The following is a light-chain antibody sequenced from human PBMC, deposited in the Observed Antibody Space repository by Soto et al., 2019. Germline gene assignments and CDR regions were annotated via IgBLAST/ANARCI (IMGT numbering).Light chain of an antibody. CDR3: QKYNSAPWT. J-gene: IGKJ1*01. CDR1: QGIRNY. Sequence: DIPMTQSPSSLSASVGDRVTITCRASQGIRNYLAWYQQKPGKVPKLLIYAASTLQSGVPSRFSGSGSGTDFTLTISSLPPEDVATYYCQKYNSAPWTFGQGTKVEIK. CDR2: AAS. V-gene: IGKV1-27*01.